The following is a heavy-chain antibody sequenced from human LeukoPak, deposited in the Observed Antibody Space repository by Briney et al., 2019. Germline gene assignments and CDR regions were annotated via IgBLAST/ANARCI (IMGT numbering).Heavy chain of an antibody. D-gene: IGHD2-2*02. J-gene: IGHJ3*02. V-gene: IGHV4-59*01. CDR1: GGSISSYY. CDR3: ARDMLGYCSSTSCYKGNAFDI. CDR2: IYYSGST. Sequence: PSETLSLTCTVSGGSISSYYWSWIRQPPGKGLEWIGYIYYSGSTNYNPSLKSRVTISVDTSKNQFSLKLSSVTAADTAVYYCARDMLGYCSSTSCYKGNAFDIWGQGTMVTVSS.